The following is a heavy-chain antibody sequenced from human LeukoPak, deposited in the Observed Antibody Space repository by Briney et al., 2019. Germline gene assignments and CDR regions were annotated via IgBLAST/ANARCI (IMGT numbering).Heavy chain of an antibody. D-gene: IGHD6-19*01. CDR3: AKDLSYTSGASDH. Sequence: GGSLRPSCAASGFTFSAFAMTWVRQAPGKGLEWVSTITDDGYNTYSAGSVKGRITFSRDNSKNTLSLQLRSLRAEDTAVYYCAKDLSYTSGASDHWGQGTLVTVSS. CDR2: ITDDGYNT. J-gene: IGHJ4*02. CDR1: GFTFSAFA. V-gene: IGHV3-23*01.